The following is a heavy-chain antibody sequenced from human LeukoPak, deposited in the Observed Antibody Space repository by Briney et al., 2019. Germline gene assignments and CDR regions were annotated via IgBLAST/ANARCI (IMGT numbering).Heavy chain of an antibody. V-gene: IGHV4-61*01. CDR3: ARALHYTSSWSYLSYYSDY. J-gene: IGHJ4*02. CDR1: GGSVSSGTYY. D-gene: IGHD6-13*01. Sequence: PSETLSLTCTVSGGSVSSGTYYWSWIRQPPGKGLEWIGYISYSGSTNYNPSLKSRVTISVDTSKNQFSLKLSSVTAADTAVYYCARALHYTSSWSYLSYYSDYWGQGALVTVSS. CDR2: ISYSGST.